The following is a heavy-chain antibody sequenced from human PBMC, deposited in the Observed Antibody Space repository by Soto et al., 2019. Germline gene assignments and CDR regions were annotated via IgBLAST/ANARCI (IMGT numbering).Heavy chain of an antibody. Sequence: PSETLSLTCTVSGGSISSYYWSWIRQPPGKGLEWIGYIYYSGSTNYNPSLKSRVTISVDTSKNQFSLKLSSVTAADTAVYYCARSLSGNSEDYWGQGTLVTVSS. CDR3: ARSLSGNSEDY. CDR2: IYYSGST. V-gene: IGHV4-59*01. D-gene: IGHD4-4*01. J-gene: IGHJ4*02. CDR1: GGSISSYY.